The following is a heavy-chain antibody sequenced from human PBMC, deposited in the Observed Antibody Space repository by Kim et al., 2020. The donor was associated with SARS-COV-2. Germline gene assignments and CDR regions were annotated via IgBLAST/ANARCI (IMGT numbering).Heavy chain of an antibody. CDR2: ISYDGSNK. CDR3: ARGGPRGTSFDY. Sequence: GGSLRLSCAASGFTFNSYPIHWVRQAPGKGLEWVTIISYDGSNKYYADSVRGRFTISRDNSKNTVYLHMDGLRVEDTAIYYCARGGPRGTSFDYWGQGLLVTVS. CDR1: GFTFNSYP. D-gene: IGHD3-10*01. V-gene: IGHV3-30*14. J-gene: IGHJ4*02.